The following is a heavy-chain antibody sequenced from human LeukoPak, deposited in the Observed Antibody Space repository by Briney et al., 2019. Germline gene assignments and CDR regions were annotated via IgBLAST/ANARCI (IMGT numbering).Heavy chain of an antibody. D-gene: IGHD1-26*01. J-gene: IGHJ4*02. CDR1: GYTFTGYY. V-gene: IGHV1-2*02. CDR3: AREKSTGELLPDY. CDR2: INPNSGGT. Sequence: GASVKVSCKASGYTFTGYYMHWVRQAPGQGLEWMGWINPNSGGTNYAQKFQGRVTMTRDTSISTAYMELSSLRSEDTAVYYCAREKSTGELLPDYWGQGTLVTVSS.